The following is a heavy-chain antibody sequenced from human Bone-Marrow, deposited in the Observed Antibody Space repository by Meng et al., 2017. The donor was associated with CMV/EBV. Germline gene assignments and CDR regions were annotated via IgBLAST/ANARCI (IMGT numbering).Heavy chain of an antibody. CDR1: GFTFSSYW. CDR2: IKQDGSEK. CDR3: ASWTGYCSSTSCYYDAFDI. D-gene: IGHD2-2*01. V-gene: IGHV3-7*01. Sequence: GESLKISCAASGFTFSSYWMSWVRQAPGKGLEWVANIKQDGSEKYYVDSVKGRFTISRDNAKNSLYLQMNSLRAEDTAVYYCASWTGYCSSTSCYYDAFDIWGQGTMVTVSS. J-gene: IGHJ3*02.